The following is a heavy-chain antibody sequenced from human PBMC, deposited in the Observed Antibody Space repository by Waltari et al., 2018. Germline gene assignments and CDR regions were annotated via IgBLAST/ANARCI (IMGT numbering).Heavy chain of an antibody. CDR2: ISWNSGSI. Sequence: EVQLVESGGGLVQPGRSLRLSCAASGFTFDDYAMHWVRQAPGKGLEWVSGISWNSGSICYADSVKGRFTISRDNAKNSLYLQMNRRRAEDTALYYCAKDESYYYGSGSSFDYWGQGTLVTVSS. V-gene: IGHV3-9*01. CDR3: AKDESYYYGSGSSFDY. D-gene: IGHD3-10*01. J-gene: IGHJ4*02. CDR1: GFTFDDYA.